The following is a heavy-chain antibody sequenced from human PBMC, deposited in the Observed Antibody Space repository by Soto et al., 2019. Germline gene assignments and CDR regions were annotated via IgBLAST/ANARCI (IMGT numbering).Heavy chain of an antibody. CDR3: ARGLNGYLHYFDY. J-gene: IGHJ4*02. CDR2: INAGNGNT. CDR1: GYTFTSYA. Sequence: ASVKVSCTDSGYTFTSYAMHWVRQAPGQRLEWMGWINAGNGNTKYSQKFQGRVTITRDTSASTAYMELSSLRSEDTAVYYCARGLNGYLHYFDYWGQGTPVTVSS. D-gene: IGHD5-18*01. V-gene: IGHV1-3*01.